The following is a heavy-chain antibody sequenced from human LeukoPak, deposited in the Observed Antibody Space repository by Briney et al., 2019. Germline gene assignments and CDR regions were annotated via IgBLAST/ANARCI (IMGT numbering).Heavy chain of an antibody. CDR2: ISSSSRYI. CDR1: GFTFRRYS. D-gene: IGHD6-13*01. Sequence: GGSLRLPCAASGFTFRRYSLNWVRQAPGKGLEWVSCISSSSRYIYYADSAKGRFTISRDNAKNSLYLQMNSLRAEDTAVYYCVRESSSWFDYWGQGTLVTVSS. CDR3: VRESSSWFDY. J-gene: IGHJ4*02. V-gene: IGHV3-21*01.